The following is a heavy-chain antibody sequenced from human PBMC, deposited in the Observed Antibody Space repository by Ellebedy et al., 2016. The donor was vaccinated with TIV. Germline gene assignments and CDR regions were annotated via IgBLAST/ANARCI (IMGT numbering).Heavy chain of an antibody. J-gene: IGHJ4*02. V-gene: IGHV4-59*01. CDR1: GGSISSYY. CDR3: ARRVRVSTYYFDY. CDR2: IYYSGST. Sequence: SETLSLTXTVSGGSISSYYWSWIRQPPGKGLEWIGYIYYSGSTNYNPSLKSRVTISVDTSKNQFSLKLSSVTAADTAVYYCARRVRVSTYYFDYWGQGTLVTVSS.